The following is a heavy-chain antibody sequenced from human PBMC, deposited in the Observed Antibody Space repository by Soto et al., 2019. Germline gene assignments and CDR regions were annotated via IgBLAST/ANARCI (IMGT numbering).Heavy chain of an antibody. CDR1: GFTFSSYG. Sequence: GGSLRLSCAASGFTFSSYGMHWVRQAPGKGLEWVAVISYDGSNKYYADSVKGRFTISRDNSKNTLYLQMNSLRAEDTAVYYCAKDTNYYDSSGYYNFDYWGQGTLVTAPQ. CDR2: ISYDGSNK. D-gene: IGHD3-22*01. J-gene: IGHJ4*02. CDR3: AKDTNYYDSSGYYNFDY. V-gene: IGHV3-30*18.